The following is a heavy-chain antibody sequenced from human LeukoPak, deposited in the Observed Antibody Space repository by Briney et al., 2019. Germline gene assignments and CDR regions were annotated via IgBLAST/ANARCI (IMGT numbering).Heavy chain of an antibody. Sequence: TSLKVSCKASGYTFTDYYMHWVRQAPGKGLEWMGWIDPNSGGTNSAQNCQGRVTVTWDTSISTAYMELTSLKSDDTAIYYCARDNRRYGSGSYFHYWGQGTLVTVS. J-gene: IGHJ4*02. D-gene: IGHD3-10*01. V-gene: IGHV1-2*02. CDR3: ARDNRRYGSGSYFHY. CDR2: IDPNSGGT. CDR1: GYTFTDYY.